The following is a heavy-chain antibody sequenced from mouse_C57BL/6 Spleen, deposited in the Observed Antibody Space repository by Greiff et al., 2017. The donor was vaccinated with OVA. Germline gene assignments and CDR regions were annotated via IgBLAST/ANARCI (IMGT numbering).Heavy chain of an antibody. V-gene: IGHV1-61*01. D-gene: IGHD2-1*01. J-gene: IGHJ3*01. CDR1: GYTFTSYW. CDR2: IYPSDSET. CDR3: ASRLWYPAWFAY. Sequence: QVQLKQPGAELVRPGSSVKLSCKASGYTFTSYWMDWVKQRPGQGLEWIGNIYPSDSETHYNQKFKDKATLTVDKSSSTAYMQLSSLTSEDSAVYYCASRLWYPAWFAYWGQGTLVTVSA.